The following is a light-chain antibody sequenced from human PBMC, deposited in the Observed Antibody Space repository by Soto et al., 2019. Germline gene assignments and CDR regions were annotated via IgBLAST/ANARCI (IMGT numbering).Light chain of an antibody. CDR1: QGISNY. Sequence: DIQMNQSPSSLSASVGDRVTITFRASQGISNYLAWYQQKPGKVPKLLIYAASTCQSGVPSRFSGSGSGTEFTLTISSLQPEDVATYYCQKYNSAPLAFGQGTKVEIK. J-gene: IGKJ1*01. CDR2: AAS. CDR3: QKYNSAPLA. V-gene: IGKV1-27*01.